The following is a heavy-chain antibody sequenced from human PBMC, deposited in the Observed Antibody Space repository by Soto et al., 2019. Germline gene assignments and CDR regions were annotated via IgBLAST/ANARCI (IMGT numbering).Heavy chain of an antibody. V-gene: IGHV4-59*01. Sequence: PSETLSLTCTVSGGSISSYYWTWIRQPPGKGLEWVGYVYYCGTTYYNPSLQSRVTISVDTSKSQFSLKVKSVTAADTAIYYCARAGSTWRYFFDYWGQGSLVTVSS. J-gene: IGHJ4*02. CDR2: VYYCGTT. D-gene: IGHD6-13*01. CDR1: GGSISSYY. CDR3: ARAGSTWRYFFDY.